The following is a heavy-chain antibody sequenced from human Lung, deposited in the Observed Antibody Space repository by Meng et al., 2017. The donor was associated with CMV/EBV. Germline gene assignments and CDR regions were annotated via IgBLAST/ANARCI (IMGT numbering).Heavy chain of an antibody. D-gene: IGHD1-26*01. Sequence: QVQPVELGGEGKKPGAAVEASRKASGYTLNNYGITWVRQAPGQGLEWMGWINAYNGDTNYAQTLQGRVTMTTDTSTSTAYMELRSLRSDDTAVYYCARVEVGITSGDYWGQGTLVTVSS. CDR3: ARVEVGITSGDY. V-gene: IGHV1-18*01. J-gene: IGHJ4*02. CDR1: GYTLNNYG. CDR2: INAYNGDT.